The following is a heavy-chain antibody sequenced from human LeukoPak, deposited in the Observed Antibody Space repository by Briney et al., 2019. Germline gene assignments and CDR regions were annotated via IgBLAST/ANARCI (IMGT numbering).Heavy chain of an antibody. CDR2: IIPILGIA. Sequence: SVKVSCKASGGTFSSYTISWVRQAPGQGLEWMGRIIPILGIANYAQKFQGRVTITADKSTSTAYMELSSLRSEDTAVYYCARAGAAGSLPVDYWGQGTLVTVPS. D-gene: IGHD6-13*01. CDR1: GGTFSSYT. J-gene: IGHJ4*02. CDR3: ARAGAAGSLPVDY. V-gene: IGHV1-69*02.